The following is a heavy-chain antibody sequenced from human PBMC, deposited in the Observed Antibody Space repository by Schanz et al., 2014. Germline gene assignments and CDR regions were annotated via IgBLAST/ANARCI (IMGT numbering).Heavy chain of an antibody. CDR2: ISGSGGST. CDR3: AKGRFGELSAFDI. D-gene: IGHD3-10*01. Sequence: EVQLLESGGGLVQPGGSLKLSCAASGLIFSNYAMSWVRQAPGKGLEWVSAISGSGGSTYYADSVKGRFTISRDNSKNTLYLQMNSLRAEDTAVYYCAKGRFGELSAFDIWGQGTMVNVSS. V-gene: IGHV3-23*01. CDR1: GLIFSNYA. J-gene: IGHJ3*02.